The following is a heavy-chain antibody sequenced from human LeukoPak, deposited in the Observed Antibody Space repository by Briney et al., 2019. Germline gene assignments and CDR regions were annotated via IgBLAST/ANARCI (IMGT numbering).Heavy chain of an antibody. CDR1: GGSISSYY. CDR3: ARVRGYSYGIDY. V-gene: IGHV4-59*01. J-gene: IGHJ4*02. D-gene: IGHD5-18*01. Sequence: SETLSLTCTVSGGSISSYYWSWLRQPPGKGLEWIGYIYYSGSTNYNPSLKSRVTISVDTSKNQFSLKLSSVTAADTAVYYCARVRGYSYGIDYWGQGTLVTVSS. CDR2: IYYSGST.